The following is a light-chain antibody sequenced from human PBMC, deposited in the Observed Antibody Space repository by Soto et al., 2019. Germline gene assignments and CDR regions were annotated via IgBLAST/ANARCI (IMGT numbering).Light chain of an antibody. CDR3: QQSYSSPLT. CDR2: AAS. CDR1: QSISNY. Sequence: DIQMTQSPSSLSASVGDRVTITCRASQSISNYLNWYQQKPGKAPKLLIYAASSLQSGVPSRFSGSGSGADFTLTFSSLQPEDFATYYCQQSYSSPLTFGGGTKVEIK. J-gene: IGKJ4*01. V-gene: IGKV1-39*01.